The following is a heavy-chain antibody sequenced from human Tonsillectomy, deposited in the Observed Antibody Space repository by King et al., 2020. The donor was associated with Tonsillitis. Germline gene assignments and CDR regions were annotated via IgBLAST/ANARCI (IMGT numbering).Heavy chain of an antibody. J-gene: IGHJ4*02. Sequence: VQLQESGPGLVKPSETLSLTCTVSGYSISSGYYWGWIRQPPGKGLEWIGSIYHSGSTYYNPSLKSRVTISVDTSKNQFSLKLSSVTAADTAVYYCAREAAAGRKYFDYWGQGTLVTVSS. V-gene: IGHV4-38-2*02. CDR3: AREAAAGRKYFDY. D-gene: IGHD6-13*01. CDR2: IYHSGST. CDR1: GYSISSGYY.